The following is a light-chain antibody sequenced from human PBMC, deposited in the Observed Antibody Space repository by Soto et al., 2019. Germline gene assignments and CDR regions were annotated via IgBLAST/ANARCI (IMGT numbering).Light chain of an antibody. CDR3: GTWDSSLSAGV. V-gene: IGLV1-51*01. Sequence: QSVLTQPPSVSAAPGKKVTISGSGRSSNIGNNYVSWYQQLPGTAPKLLIYDNNKRPSGIPDRFSGSKSGTSATLGITGLQTGDEADYYCGTWDSSLSAGVFGGGTKLTVL. J-gene: IGLJ3*02. CDR2: DNN. CDR1: SSNIGNNY.